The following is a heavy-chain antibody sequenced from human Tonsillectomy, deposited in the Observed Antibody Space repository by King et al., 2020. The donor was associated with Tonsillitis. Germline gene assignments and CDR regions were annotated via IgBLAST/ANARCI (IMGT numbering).Heavy chain of an antibody. CDR3: ARRDGCGVDCYHYYFDS. Sequence: VQLVESGAEVKKPGSSVKVSCKASGGTFSSYAINWVRQAPGQGLEWMGGIIPFLGTTNYAQKFQGRVTITADESTSTAYMELSSLRSEDTAVYYCARRDGCGVDCYHYYFDSWGQGTLVTVPS. D-gene: IGHD2-21*02. CDR2: IIPFLGTT. V-gene: IGHV1-69*01. CDR1: GGTFSSYA. J-gene: IGHJ4*02.